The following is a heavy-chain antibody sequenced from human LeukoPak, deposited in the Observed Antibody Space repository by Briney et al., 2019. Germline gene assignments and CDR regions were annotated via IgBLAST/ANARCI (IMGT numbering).Heavy chain of an antibody. J-gene: IGHJ4*02. CDR2: IYHSGST. V-gene: IGHV4-38-2*01. CDR3: ARRPKGYCSGGSCYPFDY. CDR1: GYSISSGYY. D-gene: IGHD2-15*01. Sequence: PSGTLSLTCAVSGYSISSGYYWGWIRQPPGKGLEWIGGIYHSGSTYYNPSLKSRVTISVDTSKNQFSLKLSSVTAADTAVYYCARRPKGYCSGGSCYPFDYWGQGTLVTVSS.